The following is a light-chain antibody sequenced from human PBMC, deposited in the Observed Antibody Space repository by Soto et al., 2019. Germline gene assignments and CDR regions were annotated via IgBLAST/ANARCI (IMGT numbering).Light chain of an antibody. J-gene: IGLJ3*02. Sequence: QSVLTQPPSASGSPGQSVTISCTGTSSDVGAYKYVSWYQQYPGKAPKLRIYEVTKSPSGVADRFSGYKSGSTASLTVSGLQAEDEADYYGTSYVGNESWVFGGGTKVTVL. CDR2: EVT. CDR1: SSDVGAYKY. V-gene: IGLV2-8*01. CDR3: TSYVGNESWV.